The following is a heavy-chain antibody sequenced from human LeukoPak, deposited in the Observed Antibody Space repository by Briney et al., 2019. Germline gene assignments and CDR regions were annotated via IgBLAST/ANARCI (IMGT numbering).Heavy chain of an antibody. CDR2: IYNNETP. Sequence: KPSKTLSLTCNVTGGSISGYFWSWIRQPPGRGLEWIGYIYNNETPKYNPSLRSRVTISSDTSKNHLSPKMSSVTAADTAVYYCVRETAQYNFGYHAFDLWGQGTMVTVSS. CDR3: VRETAQYNFGYHAFDL. CDR1: GGSISGYF. J-gene: IGHJ3*01. V-gene: IGHV4-59*01. D-gene: IGHD5-18*01.